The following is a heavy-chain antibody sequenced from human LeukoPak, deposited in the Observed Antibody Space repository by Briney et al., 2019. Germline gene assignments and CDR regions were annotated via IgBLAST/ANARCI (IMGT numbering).Heavy chain of an antibody. J-gene: IGHJ3*01. CDR2: ISYGGST. CDR1: SGSISSNY. V-gene: IGHV4-59*01. CDR3: TRGEVWAFDL. D-gene: IGHD2-21*01. Sequence: SETLSLTCTVSSGSISSNYWSSIRQPPGKGLEWIGYISYGGSTNYNPSLKSRVTISIDTSNNQFSLKLSSVTAADTAVYYCTRGEVWAFDLWGQGTMVTVSS.